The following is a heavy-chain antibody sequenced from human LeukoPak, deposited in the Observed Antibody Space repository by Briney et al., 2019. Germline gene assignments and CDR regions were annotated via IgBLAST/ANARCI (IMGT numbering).Heavy chain of an antibody. V-gene: IGHV4-39*02. Sequence: PSETLSLTCTVSGGSINSNNYSWDWIRQPPGKGLEWIGNIYYSGSTYYNPSLKSRVTISVDTSMNQFSLKLSSVTAADTAMYYCAREQLVRTYYYYGMDVWGQGTTVTVSS. J-gene: IGHJ6*02. D-gene: IGHD6-13*01. CDR3: AREQLVRTYYYYGMDV. CDR2: IYYSGST. CDR1: GGSINSNNYS.